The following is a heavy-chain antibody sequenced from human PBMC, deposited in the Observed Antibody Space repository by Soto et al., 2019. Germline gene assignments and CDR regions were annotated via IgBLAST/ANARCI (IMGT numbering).Heavy chain of an antibody. V-gene: IGHV4-39*01. D-gene: IGHD5-18*01. CDR1: GGSISSGSYY. CDR3: ARFGNNVDTAMVGYYYYGMDV. CDR2: IYYSGST. J-gene: IGHJ6*02. Sequence: SETLSLTCTVSGGSISSGSYYWGWIRQPPGKGLEWIGSIYYSGSTYYNPSLKSRVTISVDTSKNQFSLKLSSVTAADTAVYYCARFGNNVDTAMVGYYYYGMDVWGQGTTVTVSS.